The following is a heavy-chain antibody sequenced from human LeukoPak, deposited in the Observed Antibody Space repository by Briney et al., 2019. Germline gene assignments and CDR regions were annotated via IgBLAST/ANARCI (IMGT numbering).Heavy chain of an antibody. CDR2: ISAYNGNT. D-gene: IGHD2-21*02. J-gene: IGHJ4*02. CDR1: GYTFTGYY. V-gene: IGHV1-18*04. Sequence: ASVKVSCKASGYTFTGYYMHWVRQAPGQGLEWMGWISAYNGNTNYAQKLQGRVTMTTDTSTSTAYMELRSLRSDDTAVYYCARDDLYFDYWGQGTLVTVSS. CDR3: ARDDLYFDY.